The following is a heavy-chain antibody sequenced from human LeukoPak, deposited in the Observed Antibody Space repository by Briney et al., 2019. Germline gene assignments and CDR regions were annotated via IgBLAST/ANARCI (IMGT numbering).Heavy chain of an antibody. V-gene: IGHV1-2*02. CDR1: GYTFSGYY. Sequence: ASVKVSCKASGYTFSGYYVNWVRQAPGQGLEWMGWINPNSGGTKYAQKIQGRVTMTRDTSISTAYMELSSLRSDDTAVYYCARDIVVVTAIPGNPDYWGQGTLVTVSS. D-gene: IGHD2-21*02. CDR3: ARDIVVVTAIPGNPDY. CDR2: INPNSGGT. J-gene: IGHJ4*02.